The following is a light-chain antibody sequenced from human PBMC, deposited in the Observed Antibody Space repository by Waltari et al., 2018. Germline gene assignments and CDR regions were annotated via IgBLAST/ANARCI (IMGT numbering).Light chain of an antibody. CDR2: YDS. Sequence: YVLTQPPSVSVDPGKTARLTCGGDTIGSKSVNWYQQKPGQAPVLVMFYDSDRPSEIPERFSGSNSGNTATLTISWVEAEDEADYHCQVWDDVTDSGVFGGGTKLTVL. J-gene: IGLJ3*02. CDR3: QVWDDVTDSGV. V-gene: IGLV3-21*04. CDR1: TIGSKS.